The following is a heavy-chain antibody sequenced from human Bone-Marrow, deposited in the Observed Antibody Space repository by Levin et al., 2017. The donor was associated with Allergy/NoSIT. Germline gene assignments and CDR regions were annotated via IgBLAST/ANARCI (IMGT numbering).Heavy chain of an antibody. V-gene: IGHV3-7*01. Sequence: GGSLRLSCAASRFTFSNYWMSWVRQAPGKGLEWVANIKQDEREKHYVDSVKGRFTISRDNAKNSLYLQMNSLRAEDTAVYYCAREGKESSGMDVWGQGTTVTVS. J-gene: IGHJ6*02. CDR1: RFTFSNYW. D-gene: IGHD3-10*01. CDR2: IKQDEREK. CDR3: AREGKESSGMDV.